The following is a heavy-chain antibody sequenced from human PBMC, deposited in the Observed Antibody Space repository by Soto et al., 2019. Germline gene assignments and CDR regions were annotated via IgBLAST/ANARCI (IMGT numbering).Heavy chain of an antibody. CDR3: ARHYDILTGYYIPYYFDY. CDR1: GGSITTYQ. D-gene: IGHD3-9*01. CDR2: YSGST. V-gene: IGHV4-59*08. J-gene: IGHJ4*02. Sequence: SETLSLTCTVSGGSITTYQWSWIRQPPGKGLEWIGGYSGSTNYNPSLKSRVTISVDTSKNQFSLKLSSVTAADTAVYYCARHYDILTGYYIPYYFDYWGQGTLVTVSS.